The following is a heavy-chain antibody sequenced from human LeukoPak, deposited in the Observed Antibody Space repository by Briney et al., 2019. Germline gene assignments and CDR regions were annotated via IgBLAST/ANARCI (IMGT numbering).Heavy chain of an antibody. Sequence: GGSLRLSCASPGFTFSTYAMSWVRQAPGKGLEWVSIISGRGGSTYYADSVKGRFTISRDNSKNTLYLQMNSLRAEDTAVYYCAKGLGLAVAGIDYWGQGTLVTVSS. CDR3: AKGLGLAVAGIDY. D-gene: IGHD6-19*01. V-gene: IGHV3-23*01. CDR1: GFTFSTYA. CDR2: ISGRGGST. J-gene: IGHJ4*02.